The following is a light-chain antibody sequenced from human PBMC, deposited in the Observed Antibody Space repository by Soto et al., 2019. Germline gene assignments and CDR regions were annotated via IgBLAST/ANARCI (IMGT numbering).Light chain of an antibody. CDR1: SSDVGGYDY. V-gene: IGLV2-11*01. CDR2: DVT. J-gene: IGLJ1*01. Sequence: QSVLAQPRSVSGSPGQSVTISCTGTSSDVGGYDYVSWFQQHPDKAPKLMIYDVTKGPSGVPDRFSGSKSGNTASLIISGLRADDEADYYCCSYAGRYSYVFGTGTKVTVL. CDR3: CSYAGRYSYV.